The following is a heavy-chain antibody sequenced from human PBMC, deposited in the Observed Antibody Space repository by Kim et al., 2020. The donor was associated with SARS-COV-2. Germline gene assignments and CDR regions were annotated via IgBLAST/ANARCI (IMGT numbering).Heavy chain of an antibody. Sequence: ASVKVSCKASGYTFTGYYMHWVRQAPGQGLEWMGWINPNSGGTNYAQKFQGRVTMTRDTSISTAYMELSRLRSDDTAVYYCARVPSYSSGYYPAFDYWGQGTLVTVSS. CDR3: ARVPSYSSGYYPAFDY. J-gene: IGHJ4*02. V-gene: IGHV1-2*02. D-gene: IGHD3-22*01. CDR1: GYTFTGYY. CDR2: INPNSGGT.